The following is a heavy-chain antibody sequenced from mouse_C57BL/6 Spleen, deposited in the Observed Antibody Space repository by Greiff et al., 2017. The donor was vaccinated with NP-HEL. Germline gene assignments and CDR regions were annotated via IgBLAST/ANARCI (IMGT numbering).Heavy chain of an antibody. CDR1: GYTFTSYW. J-gene: IGHJ3*01. CDR3: ARDYDVGGFAY. D-gene: IGHD2-4*01. Sequence: QVQLQQPGAELVKPGASVKLSCKASGYTFTSYWMQWVKQRPGQGLEWIGEIDPSDSYTNYNQKFKGKATLTVDTSSSTAYMQLSSLTSEDSAVYYCARDYDVGGFAYWGQGTLVTVSA. V-gene: IGHV1-50*01. CDR2: IDPSDSYT.